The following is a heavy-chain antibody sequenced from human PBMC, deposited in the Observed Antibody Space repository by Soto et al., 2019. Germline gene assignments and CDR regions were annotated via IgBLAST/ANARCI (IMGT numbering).Heavy chain of an antibody. Sequence: PGGSLRLSCAASGFTFNSYSMNWVRQAPGKGLEWVSYISSSGSPKYYADSVTGRFTISRDNAKNSLFLQMNSLRVEDTAVYYCAGDCDWSNYYYPMDVWGQGTTVSVSS. CDR2: ISSSGSPK. CDR3: AGDCDWSNYYYPMDV. J-gene: IGHJ6*02. CDR1: GFTFNSYS. V-gene: IGHV3-48*01. D-gene: IGHD3-9*01.